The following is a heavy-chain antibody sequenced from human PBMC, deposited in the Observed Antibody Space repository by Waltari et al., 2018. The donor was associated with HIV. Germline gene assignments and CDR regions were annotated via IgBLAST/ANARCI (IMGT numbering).Heavy chain of an antibody. CDR1: GFTFSVYS. V-gene: IGHV3-30*16. CDR2: ISHDGNYK. Sequence: QVQLVESGVGVVQPGTSLRLSCAASGFTFSVYSMNWVRQAPGKGVEWVAVISHDGNYKSCADAGRGRFAISRDNSKNTLYLQMNSLRPEDTALYYCARVGVGYSYGNGLDYWGQGTLVTVPS. J-gene: IGHJ4*02. D-gene: IGHD5-18*01. CDR3: ARVGVGYSYGNGLDY.